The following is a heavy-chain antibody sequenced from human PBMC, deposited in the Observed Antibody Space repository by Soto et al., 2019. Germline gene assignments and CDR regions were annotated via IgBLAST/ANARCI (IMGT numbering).Heavy chain of an antibody. V-gene: IGHV3-23*01. D-gene: IGHD2-15*01. CDR1: GFTFSSYG. CDR2: ISGSGGSI. J-gene: IGHJ4*02. CDR3: AKAGGDCSGGSCYSGPGDY. Sequence: EVQLLESGGGLVQPGGSLRLSCAASGFTFSSYGMTWVRQAPGKGLEWVSGISGSGGSIYYADSVKGRFTISRDNSKNTLYLQMNSPRAEDTAVYFCAKAGGDCSGGSCYSGPGDYWGQGTLVTVSS.